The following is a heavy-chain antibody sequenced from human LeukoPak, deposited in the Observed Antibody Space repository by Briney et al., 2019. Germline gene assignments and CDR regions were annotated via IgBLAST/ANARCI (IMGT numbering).Heavy chain of an antibody. CDR1: GASITSYY. CDR3: ARHALAGVGHGGNPYYYYYMDV. V-gene: IGHV4-4*09. J-gene: IGHJ6*03. D-gene: IGHD4-23*01. CDR2: IYTSGST. Sequence: SETLSPTCTVSGASITSYYWSWIRQPPGKGLEWIGYIYTSGSTIYNPSLKSRVTISADTSKNHFSLNLTSVTAADTAVYYCARHALAGVGHGGNPYYYYYMDVWGKGTTVTVSS.